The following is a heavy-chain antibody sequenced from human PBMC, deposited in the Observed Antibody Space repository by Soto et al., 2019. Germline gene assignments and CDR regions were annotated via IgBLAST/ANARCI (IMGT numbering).Heavy chain of an antibody. CDR2: ISGSGGST. CDR1: GFTFSSYA. CDR3: THHYDFWSGQSAAFDI. Sequence: PGGSLRLSCAASGFTFSSYAMSWVRQAPGKGLEWVSAISGSGGSTYYADSVKGRFTISRDDSKNTAYLQMNSLKTEDTAVYYCTHHYDFWSGQSAAFDIWGQGTMVTVSS. D-gene: IGHD3-3*01. J-gene: IGHJ3*02. V-gene: IGHV3-23*01.